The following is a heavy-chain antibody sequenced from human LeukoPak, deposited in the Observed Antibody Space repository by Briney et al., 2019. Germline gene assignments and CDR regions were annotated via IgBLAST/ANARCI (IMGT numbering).Heavy chain of an antibody. D-gene: IGHD3-22*01. Sequence: GESLKISCKGSGYSFTSYWIGWVRQMPGKGLEWMGIIYPGDSDTRYSPSFQGQVTISADKSISTAYLQWSSLKASDTAMYYCARHSNYYDSSGYPNADYYYYYMDVWGKGTTVTVSS. V-gene: IGHV5-51*01. CDR1: GYSFTSYW. CDR3: ARHSNYYDSSGYPNADYYYYYMDV. J-gene: IGHJ6*03. CDR2: IYPGDSDT.